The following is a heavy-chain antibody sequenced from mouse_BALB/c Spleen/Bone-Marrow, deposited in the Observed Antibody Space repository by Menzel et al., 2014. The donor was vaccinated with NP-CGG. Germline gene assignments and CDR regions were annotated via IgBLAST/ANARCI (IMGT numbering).Heavy chain of an antibody. J-gene: IGHJ4*01. CDR2: ISLYYVDG. D-gene: IGHD3-1*01. CDR3: TSGGSSGLYDYTMDY. V-gene: IGHV1S137*01. CDR1: GYTLTDFA. Sequence: VQLQQSGAELVRPGVSVKISCKGSGYTLTDFAIHWVKQSHTKSLEWIGVISLYYVDGGYNQKLKGKAKMTIDRSSSTVYMDLAGPTSEDSAIYYWTSGGSSGLYDYTMDYWCQGTSGAVYS.